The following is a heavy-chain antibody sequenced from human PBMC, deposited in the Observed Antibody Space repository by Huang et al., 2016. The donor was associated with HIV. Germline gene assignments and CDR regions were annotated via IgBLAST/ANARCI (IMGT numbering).Heavy chain of an antibody. CDR1: GYTHTELS. Sequence: QVQLVQSGAEVKKPGASVKVACKVSGYTHTELSMHWVRPAPGKGLGWVGGCEPEDGETIYDQKFQGRVTMPEETSTDTAYMELSSLRSEDTAVYYCATVYRRFRNHDSGDYYFDYWDQGTLVTVSS. J-gene: IGHJ4*02. D-gene: IGHD3-22*01. CDR3: ATVYRRFRNHDSGDYYFDY. V-gene: IGHV1-24*01. CDR2: CEPEDGET.